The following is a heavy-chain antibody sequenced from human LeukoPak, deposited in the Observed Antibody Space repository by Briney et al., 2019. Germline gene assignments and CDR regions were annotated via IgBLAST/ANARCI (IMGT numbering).Heavy chain of an antibody. CDR3: AKSLDAQAVADPFDY. V-gene: IGHV3-30*18. Sequence: GKPLRLSCAASGFTFSSYGMHWVRQAPGKGLEWVAVVSYDGSNIYHAASVQGRFTISRDNSKNTLYLQMNSLRAEDTAVYYCAKSLDAQAVADPFDYWGQGTLVTVSS. D-gene: IGHD6-19*01. CDR1: GFTFSSYG. CDR2: VSYDGSNI. J-gene: IGHJ4*02.